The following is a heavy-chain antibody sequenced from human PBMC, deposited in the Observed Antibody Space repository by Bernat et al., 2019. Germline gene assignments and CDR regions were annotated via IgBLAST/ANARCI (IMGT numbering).Heavy chain of an antibody. CDR3: ARYCSDTSCTDAFDI. CDR2: IGSSSSYT. V-gene: IGHV3-11*05. CDR1: GFTFSDYY. D-gene: IGHD2-2*01. Sequence: QVQLVESGGGLVKPGGSLRLSCAASGFTFSDYYMSWIRQAPGKGLEWVSYIGSSSSYTNYADSVKGRFTISRDNGKNSLYLQMNSLRAEDTAVYYCARYCSDTSCTDAFDIWGQGTMVTVSS. J-gene: IGHJ3*02.